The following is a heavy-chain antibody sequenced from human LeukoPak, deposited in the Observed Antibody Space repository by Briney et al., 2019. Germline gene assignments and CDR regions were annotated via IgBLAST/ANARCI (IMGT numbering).Heavy chain of an antibody. CDR1: GGSISSYY. CDR2: IYSSGST. Sequence: SETLSLTCTVSGGSISSYYWSWIRQPPGKVLEWIGYIYSSGSTNYNPSLKGRVTISVDTSKNQFSLKLSSVSAADTAVYYCVRDHYYNSSGYTFGYWGQGTLVTVSS. CDR3: VRDHYYNSSGYTFGY. V-gene: IGHV4-59*01. J-gene: IGHJ4*02. D-gene: IGHD3-22*01.